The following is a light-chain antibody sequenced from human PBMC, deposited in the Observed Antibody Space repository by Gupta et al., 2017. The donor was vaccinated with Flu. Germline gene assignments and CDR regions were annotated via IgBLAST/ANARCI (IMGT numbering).Light chain of an antibody. CDR3: CSDAGSDNHWV. V-gene: IGLV2-11*01. CDR1: SSDVGGYNY. Sequence: QSALTQPRSVSGSPGQSVTIPCTGTSSDVGGYNYVSWYQQHPGKAPKLMIYDVSKRPSGVPDRFSGSKSGTTASLTISGLQAEDEADYYCCSDAGSDNHWVFGGGTKLTVL. CDR2: DVS. J-gene: IGLJ3*02.